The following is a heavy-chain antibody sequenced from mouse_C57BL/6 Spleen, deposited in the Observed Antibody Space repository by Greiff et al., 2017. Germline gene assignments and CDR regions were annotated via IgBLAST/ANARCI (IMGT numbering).Heavy chain of an antibody. D-gene: IGHD1-1*01. CDR2: ISDGGSYT. V-gene: IGHV5-4*03. Sequence: EVKLVESGGGLVKPGGSLKLSCAASGFTFSSYAMSWVRQTPEKRLEWVATISDGGSYTYYPDNVKGRFTISRDTAKNNLYLQMSHLKSEDTAMYYCARALGGSSFDYWGQGTTLTVSS. J-gene: IGHJ2*01. CDR1: GFTFSSYA. CDR3: ARALGGSSFDY.